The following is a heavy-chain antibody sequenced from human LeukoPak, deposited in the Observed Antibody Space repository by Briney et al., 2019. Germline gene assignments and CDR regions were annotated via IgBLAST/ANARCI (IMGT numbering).Heavy chain of an antibody. D-gene: IGHD3-22*01. J-gene: IGHJ3*02. CDR3: ARQGGLHYYDSSGYYYSGAFDI. V-gene: IGHV5-51*01. Sequence: GESLKISCKGSGYSFTSYWIGWVRQMPGKGLEWMGIIYPRDSNTRYSPSFQGQVTISADKSISTAYLQWSSLKASDTAMYYCARQGGLHYYDSSGYYYSGAFDIWGQGTMVTVSS. CDR2: IYPRDSNT. CDR1: GYSFTSYW.